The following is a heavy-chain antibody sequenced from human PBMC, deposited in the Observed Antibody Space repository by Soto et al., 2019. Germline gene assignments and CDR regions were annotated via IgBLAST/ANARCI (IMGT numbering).Heavy chain of an antibody. D-gene: IGHD5-12*01. CDR1: GGTFSSYA. V-gene: IGHV1-69*01. J-gene: IGHJ6*02. CDR3: ARDVLVATINLNYYYGMDV. CDR2: IIPIFGTA. Sequence: QVQLVQSGAEVKKPGSSVKVSCKASGGTFSSYAISWVRQAPGQGLEWMGGIIPIFGTANYAQKFQGRVTITADESTSTAYMELSSLRSEDTAVYYCARDVLVATINLNYYYGMDVWGQGTTVTVSS.